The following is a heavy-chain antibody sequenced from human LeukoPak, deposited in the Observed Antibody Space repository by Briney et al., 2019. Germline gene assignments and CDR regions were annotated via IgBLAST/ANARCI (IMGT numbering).Heavy chain of an antibody. J-gene: IGHJ6*02. CDR1: GGSISSSTW. D-gene: IGHD2-2*01. CDR2: IFHSGST. Sequence: SSETLSLTCVVSGGSISSSTWWTWVRLPPGKGLEWIGEIFHSGSTNLNPSLKSRLTMSVDESRHQFSLKLSSVTAADTAVYYCARGRSGYCSSTSCYRYYYYGMDVWGQGTTVTVSS. V-gene: IGHV4-4*02. CDR3: ARGRSGYCSSTSCYRYYYYGMDV.